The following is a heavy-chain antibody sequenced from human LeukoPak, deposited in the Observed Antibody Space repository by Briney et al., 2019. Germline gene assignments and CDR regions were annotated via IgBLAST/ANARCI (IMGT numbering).Heavy chain of an antibody. V-gene: IGHV1-69*10. CDR2: IIPIFGIA. Sequence: GASVKVSCKASGGTFSSYAISWVRQAPGQGLEWMGGIIPIFGIANYAQKFQGRVTITADKSTSTAYMELSSLRSEDTAVYYCASLSHYDILTGPRGDDAFDIWGQGTMVTVSS. D-gene: IGHD3-9*01. CDR3: ASLSHYDILTGPRGDDAFDI. CDR1: GGTFSSYA. J-gene: IGHJ3*02.